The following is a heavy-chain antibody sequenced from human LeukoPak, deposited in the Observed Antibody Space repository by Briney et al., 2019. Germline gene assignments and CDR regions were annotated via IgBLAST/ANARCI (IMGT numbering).Heavy chain of an antibody. Sequence: ASVTVSCKASGYTFTCYYMHWVRQAPGQGHEWMGWINPNSGGTNYAQKFQGRVTMTRDTSISTAYMELSRLRSDDAALYYCAREGVDWNHSVYYFDYWGQGTLVTVSS. V-gene: IGHV1-2*02. CDR3: AREGVDWNHSVYYFDY. CDR2: INPNSGGT. J-gene: IGHJ4*02. CDR1: GYTFTCYY. D-gene: IGHD1-1*01.